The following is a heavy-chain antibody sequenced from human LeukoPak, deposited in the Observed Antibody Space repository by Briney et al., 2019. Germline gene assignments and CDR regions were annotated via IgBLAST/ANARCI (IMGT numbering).Heavy chain of an antibody. Sequence: SETLSLTCTVSGYSISSGYYWGWIRQPPGKGLEWIGIIFHTGRINYNPSLKSRVTISVDTSKNQFSLKLSSVTAADTAVYYCARERGHCSSTGCYNWFGPWGQGALVTVSS. D-gene: IGHD2-2*01. CDR2: IFHTGRI. J-gene: IGHJ5*02. CDR1: GYSISSGYY. V-gene: IGHV4-38-2*02. CDR3: ARERGHCSSTGCYNWFGP.